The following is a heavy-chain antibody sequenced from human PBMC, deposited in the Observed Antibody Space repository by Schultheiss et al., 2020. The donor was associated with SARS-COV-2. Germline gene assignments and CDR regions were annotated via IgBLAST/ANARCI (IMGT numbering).Heavy chain of an antibody. Sequence: SETLSLTCTVSDDSIRSYYWSWIRQSPGKGLEWIGHIYRSGSTDYNPSLKSRVTISVDTSKNQFSLKLSSVTASDTAVYFCARHRVNTLGGLLVHNRFDPWGQGTLVTVSS. CDR3: ARHRVNTLGGLLVHNRFDP. V-gene: IGHV4-59*08. CDR2: IYRSGST. CDR1: DDSIRSYY. D-gene: IGHD6-6*01. J-gene: IGHJ5*02.